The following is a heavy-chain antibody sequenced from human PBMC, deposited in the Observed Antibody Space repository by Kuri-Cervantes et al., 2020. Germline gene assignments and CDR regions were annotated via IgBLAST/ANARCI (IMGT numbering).Heavy chain of an antibody. J-gene: IGHJ4*02. CDR2: ISAYNGNT. CDR3: ARARIQLRASDY. CDR1: GYTFTSYG. D-gene: IGHD5-18*01. V-gene: IGHV1-18*01. Sequence: ASVKVSCKASGYTFTSYGISWVRQAPGQGLEWMGWISAYNGNTNYAQKFQGRVTMTRDTSTSTVYMELSSLRSEDTAVYYCARARIQLRASDYWGQGTLVTVSS.